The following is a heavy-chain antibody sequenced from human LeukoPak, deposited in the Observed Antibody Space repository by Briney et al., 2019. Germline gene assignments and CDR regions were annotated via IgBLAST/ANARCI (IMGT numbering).Heavy chain of an antibody. Sequence: GGSLRLSCAASGFTFSSYSMNWVRQAPGKGLEWVSSISSSSSYIYYADSVKGRFTISRDNANNSLYLQMNSLRAEDTGVDFCARSYGDYYDSSGYYQQYVDYWGQGTLVTVSA. CDR1: GFTFSSYS. CDR2: ISSSSSYI. CDR3: ARSYGDYYDSSGYYQQYVDY. J-gene: IGHJ4*02. D-gene: IGHD3-22*01. V-gene: IGHV3-21*01.